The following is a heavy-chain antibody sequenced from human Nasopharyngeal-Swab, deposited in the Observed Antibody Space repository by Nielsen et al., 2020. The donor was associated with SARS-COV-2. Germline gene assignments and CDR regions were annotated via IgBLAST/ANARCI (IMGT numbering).Heavy chain of an antibody. J-gene: IGHJ4*02. D-gene: IGHD4-17*01. CDR2: INPSGGST. CDR1: GYTFTSYY. CDR3: ARETTVTTWSVRAPNIVWDY. V-gene: IGHV1-46*01. Sequence: ASVKVSCKASGYTFTSYYMHWVRQAPGQGLEWMGIINPSGGSTSYAQKFQGRVTMTRDTSTSTVYMELSSLRSEDTAVYYCARETTVTTWSVRAPNIVWDYWGQGTLVTVSS.